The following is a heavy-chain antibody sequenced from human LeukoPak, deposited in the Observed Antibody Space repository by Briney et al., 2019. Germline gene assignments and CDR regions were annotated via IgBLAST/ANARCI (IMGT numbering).Heavy chain of an antibody. J-gene: IGHJ4*02. CDR3: ASESVAPRFFDY. D-gene: IGHD6-19*01. V-gene: IGHV3-74*01. Sequence: GESLRLSCEASGFTFSNYWMHWVRQAPGKGLVWVSHINSDGSIINYADSVKGRFTISRDNAKNTLYLQMNSLGAEDTAVYYCASESVAPRFFDYWGQGTLVTVSS. CDR2: INSDGSII. CDR1: GFTFSNYW.